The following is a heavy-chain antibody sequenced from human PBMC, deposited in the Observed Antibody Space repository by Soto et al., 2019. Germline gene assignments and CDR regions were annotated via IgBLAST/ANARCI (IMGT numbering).Heavy chain of an antibody. D-gene: IGHD2-2*01. V-gene: IGHV1-69*01. Sequence: QGQLVQAGAEVKKPGSSVEVSCKASGGPFSRYAISWVRQAPGPGLAWMGGIIPIFGTANYAQKFQGRVTNTADEAQSTDYMELSSLRPEDTAAYNWARDLGEWSSTSGWYSVDYWGQGTLGTVSS. CDR2: IIPIFGTA. CDR1: GGPFSRYA. CDR3: ARDLGEWSSTSGWYSVDY. J-gene: IGHJ4*02.